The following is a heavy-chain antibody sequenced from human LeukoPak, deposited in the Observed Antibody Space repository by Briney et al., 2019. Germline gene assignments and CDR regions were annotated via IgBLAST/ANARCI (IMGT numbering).Heavy chain of an antibody. V-gene: IGHV3-21*04. D-gene: IGHD3-22*01. J-gene: IGHJ5*02. CDR1: VFTFISYS. CDR2: ISSSSSYI. CDR3: ASDSRTTCFYESSGLRNWLPP. Sequence: GGSLILSCGAYVFTFISYSIDWGRQAPGKGLEWVSSISSSSSYIYYADSVKGRFTISRDNAKNSLYLQMNSLRADGQAGYCCASDSRTTCFYESSGLRNWLPPWGEGTLVTVSS.